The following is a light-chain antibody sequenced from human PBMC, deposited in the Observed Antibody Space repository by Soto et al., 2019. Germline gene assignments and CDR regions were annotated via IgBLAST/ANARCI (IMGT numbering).Light chain of an antibody. CDR3: QQYGSPPMYA. J-gene: IGKJ2*01. Sequence: EIVLTQSPGTLSLSPGERATLSCRASQSVVSKFFAWYQQKPGQAPRLRIYATSSRATGIPDRFSGSGSGTDFTLTISRLEPEDFAVYYCQQYGSPPMYAFGQGTKLEIK. CDR2: ATS. CDR1: QSVVSKF. V-gene: IGKV3-20*01.